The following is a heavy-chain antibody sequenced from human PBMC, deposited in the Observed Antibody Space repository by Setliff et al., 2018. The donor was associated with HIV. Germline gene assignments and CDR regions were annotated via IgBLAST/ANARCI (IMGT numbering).Heavy chain of an antibody. Sequence: ASETLSLTCAVYGGSFSGYYWSWIRQSPGKGLEWIGEINHSGSTKYNPSLKSRVTISADTSKNQFSLKLSSVTAADTAVYYCARGTAYYNFWSGYSQDYYYYMDVWGKGTTVTVSS. CDR2: INHSGST. V-gene: IGHV4-34*01. D-gene: IGHD3-3*01. CDR1: GGSFSGYY. CDR3: ARGTAYYNFWSGYSQDYYYYMDV. J-gene: IGHJ6*03.